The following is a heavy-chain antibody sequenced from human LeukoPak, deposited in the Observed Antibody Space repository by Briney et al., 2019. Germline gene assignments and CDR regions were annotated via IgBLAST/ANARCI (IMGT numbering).Heavy chain of an antibody. Sequence: PSETLSLTCTVSGGSISNNYWSWFRQPPRKGLEWIGYIYYSGSTNYNPSLESRVTISVDTSKSQFSLKLSSVTAADTAVYYCASHKGFWGQGTLVTVSS. V-gene: IGHV4-59*01. J-gene: IGHJ4*02. CDR2: IYYSGST. CDR3: ASHKGF. CDR1: GGSISNNY.